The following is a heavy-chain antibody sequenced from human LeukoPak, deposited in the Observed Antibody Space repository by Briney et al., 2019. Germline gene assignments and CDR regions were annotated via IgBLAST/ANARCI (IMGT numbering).Heavy chain of an antibody. CDR3: ARAGVELDY. D-gene: IGHD7-27*01. CDR2: IYYSGST. V-gene: IGHV4-30-4*08. J-gene: IGHJ4*02. CDR1: GFTFSSYS. Sequence: LRLSCAASGFTFSSYSMNWVRQPPGKGLEWIGYIYYSGSTYYNPSLKSRVTISVDTSKNQFSLKLSSVTAADTAVYYCARAGVELDYWGQGTLVTVSS.